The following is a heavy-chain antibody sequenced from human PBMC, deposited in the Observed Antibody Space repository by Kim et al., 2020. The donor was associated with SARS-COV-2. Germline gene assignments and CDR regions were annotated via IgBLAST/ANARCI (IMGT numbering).Heavy chain of an antibody. CDR3: ARADPLNYDILTGGMDV. D-gene: IGHD3-9*01. Sequence: SETLSLTCTVSGGSISSYYWSWIRQPPGKGLEWIGYIYYSGSTNYNPSLKSRVTISVDTSKNQFSLKLSSVTAADTAVYYCARADPLNYDILTGGMDVWGQGTTVTVSS. CDR2: IYYSGST. J-gene: IGHJ6*02. V-gene: IGHV4-59*01. CDR1: GGSISSYY.